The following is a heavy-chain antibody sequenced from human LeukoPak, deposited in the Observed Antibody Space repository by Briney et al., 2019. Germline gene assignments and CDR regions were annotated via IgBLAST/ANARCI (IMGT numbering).Heavy chain of an antibody. CDR1: GVTFDDYA. Sequence: PGGSLRLSCAASGVTFDDYAMHWVRQAPGRGLEWVSGISWNSGTIVYADSVKGRFTISRDNAKNSLYLQMNSLRAEDTAVYYCTRTIPPAHWGQGTLVTVSS. CDR2: ISWNSGTI. D-gene: IGHD1/OR15-1a*01. V-gene: IGHV3-9*01. CDR3: TRTIPPAH. J-gene: IGHJ4*02.